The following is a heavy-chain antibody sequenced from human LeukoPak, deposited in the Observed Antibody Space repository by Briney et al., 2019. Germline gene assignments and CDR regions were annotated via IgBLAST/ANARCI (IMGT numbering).Heavy chain of an antibody. CDR2: ISSSSSTI. CDR3: ARGGSGFDI. V-gene: IGHV3-48*04. CDR1: GFTFSSYA. J-gene: IGHJ3*02. D-gene: IGHD3-10*01. Sequence: PGGSLRLSCAASGFTFSSYAMSWVRQAPGKGLEWVSYISSSSSTIYYADSVKGRFTISRDNAKNSLYLQMNSLRAEDTAVYYCARGGSGFDIWGQGTMVTVSS.